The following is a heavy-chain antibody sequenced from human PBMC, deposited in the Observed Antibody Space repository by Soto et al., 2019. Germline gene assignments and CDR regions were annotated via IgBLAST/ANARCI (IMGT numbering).Heavy chain of an antibody. CDR2: IYHSGST. D-gene: IGHD3-3*01. CDR3: AILFLEWLPHYYYGMDV. J-gene: IGHJ6*02. CDR1: GGSISSSNW. Sequence: QVQLQESGPGLVKPSGTLSLTCAVSGGSISSSNWWSWVRQPPGKGLEWIGEIYHSGSTNYNPSLTSRVTVSVDKSKNQFSLKLSSVPAADTAVYYCAILFLEWLPHYYYGMDVWGQGTTVTVSS. V-gene: IGHV4-4*02.